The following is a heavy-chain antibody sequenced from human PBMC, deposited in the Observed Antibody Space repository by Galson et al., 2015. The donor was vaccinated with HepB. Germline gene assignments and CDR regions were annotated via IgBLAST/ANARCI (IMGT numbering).Heavy chain of an antibody. CDR1: GGSISSGDYY. Sequence: TLSLTCTVSGGSISSGDYYWSWIRQPPGKGLEWIGYIYYSGSTYYNPSLKSRVTISVDTSKNQFSLKLSSVTAADTAVYYCARGRLEWATPIATDYWGQGTLVTVSS. CDR3: ARGRLEWATPIATDY. J-gene: IGHJ4*02. CDR2: IYYSGST. D-gene: IGHD3-3*01. V-gene: IGHV4-30-4*01.